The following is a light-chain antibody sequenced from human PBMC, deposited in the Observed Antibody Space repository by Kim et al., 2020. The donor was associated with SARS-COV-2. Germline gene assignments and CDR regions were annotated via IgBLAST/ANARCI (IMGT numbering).Light chain of an antibody. V-gene: IGLV4-69*01. Sequence: QPVLTQSPSASASVGTSVKLTCTLSSGHSSYAIAWHQQQPEKGPRYLMKLNSDGSHTKGDGIPDRFSGSSSGAERYLTISSLQSDDEADYYCQTWATAKVVFGGGTQLTVL. CDR1: SGHSSYA. J-gene: IGLJ2*01. CDR3: QTWATAKVV. CDR2: LNSDGSH.